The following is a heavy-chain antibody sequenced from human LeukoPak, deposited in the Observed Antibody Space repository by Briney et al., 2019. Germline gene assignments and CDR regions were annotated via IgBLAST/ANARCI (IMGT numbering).Heavy chain of an antibody. D-gene: IGHD6-19*01. J-gene: IGHJ4*02. V-gene: IGHV3-66*01. CDR3: ARDLPHSSGWIPY. CDR2: IYNGGRI. Sequence: PGGSLRLSCADSAFTVNSNFMTWVRQAPGKGLEWVSVIYNGGRIYYADSVKGRFTISRDFSKNTTLYLQMNSLRVEDTAVYYCARDLPHSSGWIPYWGQGTLVTVSS. CDR1: AFTVNSNF.